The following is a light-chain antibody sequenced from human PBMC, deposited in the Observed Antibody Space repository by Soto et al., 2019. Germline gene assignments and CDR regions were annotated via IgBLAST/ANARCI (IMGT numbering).Light chain of an antibody. CDR2: GAS. J-gene: IGKJ1*01. Sequence: EIVLTQSPGTLSLSPGERATLSCRASQSISSSHLAWYQQNPGQAPRLLIYGASTRATGIPGRFSGSGSETDFTLTISRLEPEDFAVYYCHQYDHWPQTFGQGTKV. V-gene: IGKV3-20*01. CDR1: QSISSSH. CDR3: HQYDHWPQT.